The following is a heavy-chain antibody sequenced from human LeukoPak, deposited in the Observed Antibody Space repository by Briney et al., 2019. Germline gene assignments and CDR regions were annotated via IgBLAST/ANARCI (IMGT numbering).Heavy chain of an antibody. Sequence: PGGSLRLSCAASGFTFTDSAMTWVRQAPGKGLEWVSAISTSGGDTIYTDSVKDRFTISRDNSKNTLYLQMTSLRAEDTAIYYCAKGGSHAPLDYWGQGTLVTVSS. CDR3: AKGGSHAPLDY. CDR1: GFTFTDSA. J-gene: IGHJ4*02. V-gene: IGHV3-23*01. D-gene: IGHD3-16*01. CDR2: ISTSGGDT.